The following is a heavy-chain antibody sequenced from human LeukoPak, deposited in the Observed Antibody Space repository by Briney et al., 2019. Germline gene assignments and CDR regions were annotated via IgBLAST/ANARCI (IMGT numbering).Heavy chain of an antibody. V-gene: IGHV4-39*01. Sequence: SETLSLTCTVSGGSITSSSYYWGWIRQPPGKGLQWIGSFYYSGSTYYNPSLKSRDTIYVDTSKNQFSLKLSSVTAADTAVYYCARGRRDGYNLEYFDKWGQGTLVTVSS. CDR3: ARGRRDGYNLEYFDK. J-gene: IGHJ4*02. CDR1: GGSITSSSYY. CDR2: FYYSGST. D-gene: IGHD5-24*01.